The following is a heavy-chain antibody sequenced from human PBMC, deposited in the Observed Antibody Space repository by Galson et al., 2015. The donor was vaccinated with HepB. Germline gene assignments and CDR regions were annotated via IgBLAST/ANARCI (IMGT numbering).Heavy chain of an antibody. CDR2: ISSSSSYI. CDR3: ARDRYSGSPGSYYYYGMDV. D-gene: IGHD1-26*01. J-gene: IGHJ6*02. Sequence: SLRLSCAASGFTFSSYSMNWVRQAPGKGLEWVSSISSSSSYIYYADSVKGRFTISRDNAKNSLYLQMNSLRAEDTAVYYCARDRYSGSPGSYYYYGMDVWGQGTTVTVSS. CDR1: GFTFSSYS. V-gene: IGHV3-21*01.